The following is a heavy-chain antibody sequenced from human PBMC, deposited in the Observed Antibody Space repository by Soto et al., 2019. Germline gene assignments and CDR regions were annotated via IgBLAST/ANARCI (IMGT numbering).Heavy chain of an antibody. Sequence: SSVKVSFKASGGTFSSDAISWLRHAPVQGLEWMGGIIPIFGTANYAQKFQGRVTITADESTSTAYMELSSLRSEDTAVYYCARSTQLNYYDSSGYYPLDYWGQGTLVTVS. J-gene: IGHJ4*02. CDR3: ARSTQLNYYDSSGYYPLDY. V-gene: IGHV1-69*13. CDR2: IIPIFGTA. D-gene: IGHD3-22*01. CDR1: GGTFSSDA.